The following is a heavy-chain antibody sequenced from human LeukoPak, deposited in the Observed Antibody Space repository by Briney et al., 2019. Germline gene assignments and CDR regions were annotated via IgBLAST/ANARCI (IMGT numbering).Heavy chain of an antibody. CDR3: ARGSGYYGMDV. V-gene: IGHV4-39*07. J-gene: IGHJ6*02. Sequence: SETLSLTCTVSGGSISSSSYYWGWIRQPPGKGLEWIGSIFYSGSTNYNPSLKSRVTISVDTSKNQFSLKLSSVTAADTAVYYCARGSGYYGMDVWGQGTTVTVSS. CDR1: GGSISSSSYY. CDR2: IFYSGST. D-gene: IGHD3-10*01.